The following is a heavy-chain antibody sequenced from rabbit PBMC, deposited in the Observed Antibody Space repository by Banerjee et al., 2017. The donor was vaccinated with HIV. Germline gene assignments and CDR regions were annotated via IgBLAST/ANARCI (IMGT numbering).Heavy chain of an antibody. CDR1: GFSFSNRYV. CDR2: INTSSGNT. D-gene: IGHD3-1*01. CDR3: ARLRGPGGSVYFDL. Sequence: SGFSFSNRYVMCWVRQAPGKGLEWIACINTSSGNTVYASWAKGRFTISKTSSTTMTLQMTSLTAADTATYFCARLRGPGGSVYFDLWGPGTLVTVS. V-gene: IGHV1S40*01. J-gene: IGHJ4*01.